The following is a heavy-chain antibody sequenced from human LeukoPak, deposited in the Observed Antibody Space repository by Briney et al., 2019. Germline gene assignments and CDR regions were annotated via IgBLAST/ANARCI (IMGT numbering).Heavy chain of an antibody. J-gene: IGHJ6*03. CDR3: AKGGYYYDSYMDV. CDR2: ISGSGGST. CDR1: GFTFSSYA. D-gene: IGHD3-22*01. Sequence: GGSLRLSCAASGFTFSSYAMSWVRQAPGKGLEWVSAISGSGGSTYYADSVKGRFTISRDNSKNTLYLQVNSLRAEDTAVYYCAKGGYYYDSYMDVWGKGTTVTVSS. V-gene: IGHV3-23*01.